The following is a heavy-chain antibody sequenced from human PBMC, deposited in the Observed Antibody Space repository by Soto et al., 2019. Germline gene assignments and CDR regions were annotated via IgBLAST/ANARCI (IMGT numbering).Heavy chain of an antibody. V-gene: IGHV3-21*06. CDR2: ISSTTNYI. Sequence: VGSLRLSCAASGFTFTRYSMNWVRQAPGKGLEWVSSISSTTNYIYYGDSMKGRFTISRDNAKNSLYLEMNNLRAEDTAVYYCARESEDLTSNFDYWGQGTLVTVSS. J-gene: IGHJ4*02. CDR1: GFTFTRYS. CDR3: ARESEDLTSNFDY.